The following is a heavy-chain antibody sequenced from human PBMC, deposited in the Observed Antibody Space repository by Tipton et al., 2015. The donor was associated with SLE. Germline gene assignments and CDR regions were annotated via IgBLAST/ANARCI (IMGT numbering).Heavy chain of an antibody. D-gene: IGHD3-10*01. J-gene: IGHJ4*02. Sequence: SLRLSCTASGFTFTNYWMTWVRQAPGKGLEWVANIKQDGTEKYYVESMKGRFTISRDNSRNTLYLQMNSLRADDTAVYYCAKGRVYGSGSFESWGQGVLVTVSS. CDR1: GFTFTNYW. V-gene: IGHV3-7*03. CDR2: IKQDGTEK. CDR3: AKGRVYGSGSFES.